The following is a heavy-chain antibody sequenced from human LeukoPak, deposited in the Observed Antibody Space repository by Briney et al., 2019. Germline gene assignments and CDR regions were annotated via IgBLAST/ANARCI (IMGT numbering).Heavy chain of an antibody. CDR1: GFTVSSNY. J-gene: IGHJ4*02. Sequence: SGGSLRLSCAASGFTVSSNYMNWVRQAPGKGLVWISRINSDASDTNYADFVKGRFTISRDNAKNTVYLQINSLRDEDTAVYYCARICSSTDCLIPDWGQGTLVTVSS. D-gene: IGHD2-2*01. CDR2: INSDASDT. CDR3: ARICSSTDCLIPD. V-gene: IGHV3-74*01.